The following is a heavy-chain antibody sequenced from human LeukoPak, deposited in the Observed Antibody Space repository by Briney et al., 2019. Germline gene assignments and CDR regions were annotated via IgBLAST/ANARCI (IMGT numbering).Heavy chain of an antibody. CDR3: ARALAVDGLYYFDY. D-gene: IGHD6-19*01. CDR1: GGSISSYY. V-gene: IGHV4-59*08. J-gene: IGHJ4*02. CDR2: IYYSGST. Sequence: SETLSLTYSVSGGSISSYYWSWIRQPPGKGLEWIGYIYYSGSTNYNPSLKSRVTISVDTSKNQFSLKLSSVTAADTAVYYCARALAVDGLYYFDYWGQGTLVTVSS.